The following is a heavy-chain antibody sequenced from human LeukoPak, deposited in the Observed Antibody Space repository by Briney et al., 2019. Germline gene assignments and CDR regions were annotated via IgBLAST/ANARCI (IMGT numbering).Heavy chain of an antibody. CDR3: AAFGGDSFDY. V-gene: IGHV3-53*01. Sequence: GVSLGLSCVASGFTVSGNYMSWVRQAPGKGLEWVSVIYSGGNTYYADSVKGRFTISRDNSKNTLYLQMNSLRAEDTAVYYCAAFGGDSFDYWGQGTLVAVSS. CDR1: GFTVSGNY. J-gene: IGHJ4*02. CDR2: IYSGGNT. D-gene: IGHD2-21*01.